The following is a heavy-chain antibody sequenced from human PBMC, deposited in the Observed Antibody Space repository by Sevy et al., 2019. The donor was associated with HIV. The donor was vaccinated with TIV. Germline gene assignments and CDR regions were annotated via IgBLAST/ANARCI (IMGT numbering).Heavy chain of an antibody. Sequence: ASVKVSCKASGYTFTGYYMHWVRQAPGQGLEWMGWINPNSGGTNYAQTFQGRVTMTRDTSISTANMELSRLRSDDTAVNYCARAPLTTVVTRGKNWFDPWGQGTLVTVSS. CDR3: ARAPLTTVVTRGKNWFDP. J-gene: IGHJ5*02. D-gene: IGHD4-17*01. V-gene: IGHV1-2*02. CDR2: INPNSGGT. CDR1: GYTFTGYY.